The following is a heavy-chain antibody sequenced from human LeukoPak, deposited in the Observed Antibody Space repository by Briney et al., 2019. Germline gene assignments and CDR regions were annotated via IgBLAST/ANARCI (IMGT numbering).Heavy chain of an antibody. CDR2: ISANNGNT. Sequence: ASVKVSCKASGYTFTSYGISWVRQAPGQGLEWMGWISANNGNTNYAQKLQGRVTMTTDTSTSTAYMELRTLRSDDTAVYYCARDLRYRDIVVVVAATPNWFDPWGQGTLVTVSS. V-gene: IGHV1-18*01. CDR3: ARDLRYRDIVVVVAATPNWFDP. D-gene: IGHD2-15*01. CDR1: GYTFTSYG. J-gene: IGHJ5*02.